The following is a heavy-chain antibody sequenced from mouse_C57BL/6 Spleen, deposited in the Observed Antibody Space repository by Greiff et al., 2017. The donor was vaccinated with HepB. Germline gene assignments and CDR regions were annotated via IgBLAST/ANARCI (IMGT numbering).Heavy chain of an antibody. J-gene: IGHJ3*01. D-gene: IGHD1-1*01. CDR2: ISSGGSYT. CDR3: ARQGEFYCGSSPPGFAY. CDR1: GFTFSSYG. V-gene: IGHV5-6*01. Sequence: EVKLVESGGDLVKPGGSLKLSCAASGFTFSSYGMSWVRQTPDKRLEWVATISSGGSYTYYPDSVKGRFTISRDNAKNTLYLQMSSLKSEDTAMYYCARQGEFYCGSSPPGFAYWGQGTLVTVSA.